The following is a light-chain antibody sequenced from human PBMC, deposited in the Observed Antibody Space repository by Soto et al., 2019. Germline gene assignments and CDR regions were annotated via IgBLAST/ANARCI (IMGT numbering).Light chain of an antibody. J-gene: IGKJ4*01. V-gene: IGKV1-9*01. CDR3: QQHNSYPLT. Sequence: IQLTQSPSSLSASVGDRVTITCRASQGVSSSLAWYQQQPGKAPNLLIYVTSTLQSGVPSRFSGSGSGTDFTLTISSLQPEDFATYYCQQHNSYPLTFGGGTKVEIK. CDR1: QGVSSS. CDR2: VTS.